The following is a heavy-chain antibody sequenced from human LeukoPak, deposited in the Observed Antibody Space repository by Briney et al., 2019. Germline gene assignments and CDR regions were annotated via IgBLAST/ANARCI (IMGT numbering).Heavy chain of an antibody. CDR3: ARHVDTAMVYFDY. J-gene: IGHJ4*02. D-gene: IGHD5-18*01. Sequence: SETLSLICTVSGGSISSSSYYWGWIRQPPGKGLEWIGSIYYSGSTYYNPSLKSRVTISVDTSKNQFSLKLSSVTAADTAVYYCARHVDTAMVYFDYWGQGTLVTVSS. V-gene: IGHV4-39*01. CDR1: GGSISSSSYY. CDR2: IYYSGST.